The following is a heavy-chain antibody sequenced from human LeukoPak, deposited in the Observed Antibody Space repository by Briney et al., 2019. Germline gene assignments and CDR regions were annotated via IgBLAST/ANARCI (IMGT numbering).Heavy chain of an antibody. D-gene: IGHD3-3*02. CDR1: GFTVSSNY. Sequence: GGSLRLSCAASGFTVSSNYMSWVRQAPGKGLEWVSVIYSGGSTYYADSVKGRFTISRDNSKNTLYLQMNSLRAEDTAVYYCARGISGPVYYYYSMDVWGQGTTVTVSS. V-gene: IGHV3-66*01. CDR2: IYSGGST. CDR3: ARGISGPVYYYYSMDV. J-gene: IGHJ6*02.